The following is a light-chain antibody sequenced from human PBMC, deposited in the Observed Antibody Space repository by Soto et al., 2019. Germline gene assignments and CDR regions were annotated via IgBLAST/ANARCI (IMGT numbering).Light chain of an antibody. CDR3: GTWDSSLSAGL. CDR1: SSNIANNY. CDR2: ENS. J-gene: IGLJ2*01. Sequence: QSVLTQPPSVSAAPGQEVTISCSGSSSNIANNYVSWYQQLPGTAPKVLIYENSKRPSGIPDRFSGSKSGTSATLGITGLQTGDEADYYCGTWDSSLSAGLFGGGTKVTVL. V-gene: IGLV1-51*02.